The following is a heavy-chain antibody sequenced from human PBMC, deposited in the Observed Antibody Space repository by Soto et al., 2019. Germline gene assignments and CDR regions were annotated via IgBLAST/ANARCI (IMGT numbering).Heavy chain of an antibody. CDR3: ATTLYYDFWSRQRNFLGY. CDR2: IIPIFGTA. CDR1: GGTFSSYA. J-gene: IGHJ4*02. D-gene: IGHD3-3*01. Sequence: QVQLVQSGAEVKKPGSSVKVSCKASGGTFSSYAISWVRQAPGQGLEWMGGIIPIFGTANYAQKFQGRVTITADESTSTAYMELSSLRSEETAVYYCATTLYYDFWSRQRNFLGYWGQGTLVTVSS. V-gene: IGHV1-69*01.